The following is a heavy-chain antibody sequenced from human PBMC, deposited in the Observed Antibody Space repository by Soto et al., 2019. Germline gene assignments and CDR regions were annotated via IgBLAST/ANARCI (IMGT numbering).Heavy chain of an antibody. Sequence: QITLKESGPTLMKPTQTLTLTCTFSGFSFRSSGVGVGWVRQPPGKALEWLALIYWDDDKRYRPSLKSRLTITQDTSKNHVVLIVTNMDPVDTATYYCAHTSCGADCHDGGYFYGPDVWGQGTTFTVSS. V-gene: IGHV2-5*02. CDR3: AHTSCGADCHDGGYFYGPDV. J-gene: IGHJ6*02. CDR2: IYWDDDK. CDR1: GFSFRSSGVG. D-gene: IGHD2-21*02.